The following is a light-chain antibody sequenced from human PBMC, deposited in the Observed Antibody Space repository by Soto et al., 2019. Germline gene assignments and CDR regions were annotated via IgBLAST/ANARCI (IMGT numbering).Light chain of an antibody. CDR3: QQYGSSPRT. J-gene: IGKJ1*01. CDR2: GAS. V-gene: IGKV3-20*01. CDR1: QSVINNY. Sequence: EIVLTQSPGTLPVSPGERATLSCRASQSVINNYLAWYQQKPGQAPSLLIYGASNSTAGLQDRFSGSGSGTDFTLTISRLEPEDFAVSFCQQYGSSPRTFGQGTKVEIK.